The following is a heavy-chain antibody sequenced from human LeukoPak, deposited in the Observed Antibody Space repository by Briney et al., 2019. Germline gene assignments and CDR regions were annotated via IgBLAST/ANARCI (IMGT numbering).Heavy chain of an antibody. D-gene: IGHD3-22*01. V-gene: IGHV1-18*04. J-gene: IGHJ4*02. CDR3: AREGYYYDSSGFPYFDY. CDR2: ISAYNGNT. CDR1: GYTFTGYY. Sequence: ASVKVSCKASGYTFTGYYMHWVRQAPGQGLEWMGWISAYNGNTNYAQKLQGRVTMTTDTSTSTAYMELRSLRSDDTAVYYCAREGYYYDSSGFPYFDYWGQGTLVTVSS.